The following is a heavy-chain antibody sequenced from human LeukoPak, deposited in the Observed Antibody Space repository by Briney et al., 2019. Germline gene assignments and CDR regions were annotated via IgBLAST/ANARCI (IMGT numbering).Heavy chain of an antibody. Sequence: SETLSLTCTVSGGSISSSSYYWGWIRQPPGKGLEWIGNIYYSGSTYYNPSLKSRVTIFVDTSKNQFSLKLSSVTAADTAVYYCARRDYYGSGKYDYWGQGTLVTVSS. J-gene: IGHJ4*02. D-gene: IGHD3-10*01. CDR2: IYYSGST. V-gene: IGHV4-39*01. CDR3: ARRDYYGSGKYDY. CDR1: GGSISSSSYY.